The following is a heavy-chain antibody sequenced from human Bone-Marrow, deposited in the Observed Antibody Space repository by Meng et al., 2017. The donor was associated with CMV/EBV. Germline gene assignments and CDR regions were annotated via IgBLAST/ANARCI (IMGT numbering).Heavy chain of an antibody. J-gene: IGHJ4*02. D-gene: IGHD6-19*01. V-gene: IGHV4-59*01. CDR1: GGSISRYY. CDR2: IYYSGST. Sequence: GSLRLSCTVSGGSISRYYWSWIRQPPGKGLEWIGYIYYSGSTNYNPSLKSRVTISVDTSKNQFSLKLSSVTAADTAMYYCARRSAVAHPFDYWGQGKLVNVSS. CDR3: ARRSAVAHPFDY.